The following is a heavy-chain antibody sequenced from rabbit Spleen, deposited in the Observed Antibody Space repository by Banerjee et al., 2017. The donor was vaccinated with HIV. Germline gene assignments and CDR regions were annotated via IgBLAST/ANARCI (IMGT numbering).Heavy chain of an antibody. V-gene: IGHV1S45*01. CDR1: GFDLSSYYY. D-gene: IGHD7-1*01. CDR3: ARGSTGGVHGWLDNFNL. CDR2: ITGSSSGFV. J-gene: IGHJ4*01. Sequence: QEQLEESGGGLVKPEGSLTLTCKASGFDLSSYYYMCWVRQAPGKGLEWISCITGSSSGFVYSATWAKGRFTCSKTSSTTVTLQMTSLTVADTATYFCARGSTGGVHGWLDNFNLWGPGTLVTVS.